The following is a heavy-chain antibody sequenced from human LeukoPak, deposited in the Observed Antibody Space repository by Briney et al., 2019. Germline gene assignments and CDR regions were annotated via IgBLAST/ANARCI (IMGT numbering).Heavy chain of an antibody. D-gene: IGHD4/OR15-4a*01. CDR1: GFTVSSDY. V-gene: IGHV3-66*01. CDR3: ARNRDYGQTGYFDY. CDR2: IYSGGST. J-gene: IGHJ4*02. Sequence: GGSLRLSCAASGFTVSSDYMSWVRQSPGKGLEWLSVIYSGGSTYYADSVKGRFNIYRDHSKNTLYLQLNSLRAEDTAVYYCARNRDYGQTGYFDYWGQGTLVTVSS.